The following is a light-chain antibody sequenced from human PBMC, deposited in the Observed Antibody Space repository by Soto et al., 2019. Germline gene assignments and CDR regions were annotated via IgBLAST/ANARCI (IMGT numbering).Light chain of an antibody. CDR1: NSGVGGYNY. Sequence: QSALTQAPSASGSPGQSVTISCTGTNSGVGGYNYVSWYQHYPGKAPKLIIYEVNERPSGVPDRFSGSKSGNTASLTVSGLQNADEADYYCSLYAARNWYVFGTGTKLTVL. J-gene: IGLJ1*01. CDR3: SLYAARNWYV. V-gene: IGLV2-8*01. CDR2: EVN.